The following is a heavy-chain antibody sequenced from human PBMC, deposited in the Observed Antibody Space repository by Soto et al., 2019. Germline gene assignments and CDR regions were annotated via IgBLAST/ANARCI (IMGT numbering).Heavy chain of an antibody. J-gene: IGHJ6*02. V-gene: IGHV3-74*01. CDR2: IKADGSST. Sequence: DVQLVESGGGLVQPGGSLRLSCAASGFTFIDYWMHWVRQAPGKGLVWVSRIKADGSSTNYADSVKGRFTISRDNAKNKLYLQINRLRAEDTAVYYCARGIRGYYGVDVWGQGTTVTVSS. D-gene: IGHD3-10*01. CDR3: ARGIRGYYGVDV. CDR1: GFTFIDYW.